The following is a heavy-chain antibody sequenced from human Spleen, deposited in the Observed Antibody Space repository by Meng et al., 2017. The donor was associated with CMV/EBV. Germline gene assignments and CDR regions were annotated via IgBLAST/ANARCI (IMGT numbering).Heavy chain of an antibody. V-gene: IGHV1-2*02. CDR2: IGPASGGP. J-gene: IGHJ5*01. Sequence: ASVKVSCKASGYTFIGYYMHWVRQAPGQGLEWMGFIGPASGGPWYAEIFRGRVTMTRDMSISTAYMELSGLRSDDTAMYYCAGDRSGSYDSWGQGTLVTVSS. D-gene: IGHD1-26*01. CDR3: AGDRSGSYDS. CDR1: GYTFIGYY.